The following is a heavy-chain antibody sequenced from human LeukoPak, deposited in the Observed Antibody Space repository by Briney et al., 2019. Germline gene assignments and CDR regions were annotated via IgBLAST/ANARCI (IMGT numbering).Heavy chain of an antibody. D-gene: IGHD6-13*01. CDR2: IYYSGST. Sequence: SETLSDTCPAPGGSISSSSYCWGWLRPPPGRGLEWCGSIYYSGSTYYNPSLKSRVTISVDTSKNQFSLKLSSVTAADTAVYYCARQGIAAAGTTFDYWGQGTLVTVSS. CDR3: ARQGIAAAGTTFDY. J-gene: IGHJ4*02. V-gene: IGHV4-39*01. CDR1: GGSISSSSYC.